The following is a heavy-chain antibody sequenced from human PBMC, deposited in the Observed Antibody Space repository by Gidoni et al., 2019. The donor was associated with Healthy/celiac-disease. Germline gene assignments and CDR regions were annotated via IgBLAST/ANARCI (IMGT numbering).Heavy chain of an antibody. D-gene: IGHD3-22*01. CDR2: ISSSGSTI. CDR1: GFTFSSYQ. J-gene: IGHJ6*02. V-gene: IGHV3-48*03. CDR3: ARDLDSSGLPDEGGYYGMDV. Sequence: EVQLVESGGGLVQPGGSLRLSCAASGFTFSSYQMNWVRQAPGKGLGWVSYISSSGSTIYYADYVKGRFTISRDNAKNSLYLQMNSLRAEDTAVYYCARDLDSSGLPDEGGYYGMDVWGQGTTVTVSS.